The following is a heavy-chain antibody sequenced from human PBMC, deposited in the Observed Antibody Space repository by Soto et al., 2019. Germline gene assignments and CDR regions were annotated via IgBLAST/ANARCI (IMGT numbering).Heavy chain of an antibody. CDR3: ARRKGDYYDSSGYHYYSDY. CDR1: GYTFTDYY. J-gene: IGHJ4*02. Sequence: ASVKVSCKASGYTFTDYYVHWVRQAPGQGLEWMGWINPNSGGTKSAQKFQGRVTTTRDTSISTAYMELSRLRSDDTAVYYCARRKGDYYDSSGYHYYSDYWGQGTLVTVSS. V-gene: IGHV1-2*02. CDR2: INPNSGGT. D-gene: IGHD3-22*01.